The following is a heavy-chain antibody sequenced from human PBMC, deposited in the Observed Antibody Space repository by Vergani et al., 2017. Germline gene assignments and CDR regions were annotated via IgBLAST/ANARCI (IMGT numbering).Heavy chain of an antibody. CDR1: ESSFISNE. J-gene: IGHJ4*02. Sequence: EVMLVQSGAEVKKPGESLKISCKYSESSFISNEIAWVRQMSGEGLQWMGNINPIDSKIAYSPSFQGQAIMSLDKSITTAYLQWRSLKASDTAIYYCTRHVPCGDAACLHFDHWGQGTQVTVSS. CDR2: INPIDSKI. D-gene: IGHD2-21*01. V-gene: IGHV5-51*01. CDR3: TRHVPCGDAACLHFDH.